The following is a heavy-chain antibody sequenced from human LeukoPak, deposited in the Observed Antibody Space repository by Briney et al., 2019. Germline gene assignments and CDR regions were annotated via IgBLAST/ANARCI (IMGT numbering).Heavy chain of an antibody. D-gene: IGHD6-13*01. J-gene: IGHJ4*02. Sequence: GGSLRLSCAASRFTFSSYGMHWVRQAPGKGLEWVAVISYDGSNKYYADSVKGRFTISRDNSKNTLYLQMNSLRAEDTAVYYCAKGDSSSWYGDYPDYWGQGTLVTVSS. CDR1: RFTFSSYG. CDR3: AKGDSSSWYGDYPDY. CDR2: ISYDGSNK. V-gene: IGHV3-30*18.